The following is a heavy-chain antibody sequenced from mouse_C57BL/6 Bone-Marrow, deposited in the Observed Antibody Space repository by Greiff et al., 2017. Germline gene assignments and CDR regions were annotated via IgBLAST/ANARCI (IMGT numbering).Heavy chain of an antibody. J-gene: IGHJ1*03. Sequence: LVESGAELVRPGASVKLSCTASGFNIKDDYMHWVKQRPEQGLEWIGWIDPENGDTEYASKFQGKATITADTSSNTAYLQLSSLTSEVTAVYYCTFYFYGGSAFWYFDVWGTGTTVTVSS. CDR1: GFNIKDDY. CDR3: TFYFYGGSAFWYFDV. D-gene: IGHD1-1*01. CDR2: IDPENGDT. V-gene: IGHV14-4*01.